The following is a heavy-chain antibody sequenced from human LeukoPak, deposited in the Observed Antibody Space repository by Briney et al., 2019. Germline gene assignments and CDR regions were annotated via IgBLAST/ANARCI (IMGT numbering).Heavy chain of an antibody. CDR1: GFTFSSYS. V-gene: IGHV3-21*01. J-gene: IGHJ4*02. D-gene: IGHD2-2*02. Sequence: GGSLRLSCAAYGFTFSSYSMNWVRQAPGKGLEWVSFISTSSSYIYYADSVKGRFTISRDNSKNTLYLQMNSLRAEDTAVYYCAKDLGPQLLYLFDYWGQGTLVTVSS. CDR3: AKDLGPQLLYLFDY. CDR2: ISTSSSYI.